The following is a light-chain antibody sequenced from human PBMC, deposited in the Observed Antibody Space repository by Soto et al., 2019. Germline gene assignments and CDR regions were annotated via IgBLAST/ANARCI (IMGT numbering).Light chain of an antibody. CDR3: KQRSNWPPYT. CDR2: DAS. Sequence: EIVLTQSPATLSLSPGERATLSCRASQSVSSYLAWYQQKPGQAPRLLIYDASNRATGIPARFSGGGSGTDFTLTISRLEPEYFAVCYCKQRSNWPPYTLGQGTKLEIK. CDR1: QSVSSY. J-gene: IGKJ2*01. V-gene: IGKV3-11*01.